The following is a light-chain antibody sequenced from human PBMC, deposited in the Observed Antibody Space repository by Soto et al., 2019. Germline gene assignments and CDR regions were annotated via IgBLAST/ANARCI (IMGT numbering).Light chain of an antibody. CDR3: QQRSDWPST. V-gene: IGKV3-11*01. J-gene: IGKJ4*01. CDR1: QSVGTY. Sequence: EIVLTQSPANLSLSPGERATLSCRASQSVGTYFAWYQQKPGQAPRLLIYDSSNRATGIPARFSGSGSGTDFILTISSLEPEDFAVYYCQQRSDWPSTFGGGTKVEIK. CDR2: DSS.